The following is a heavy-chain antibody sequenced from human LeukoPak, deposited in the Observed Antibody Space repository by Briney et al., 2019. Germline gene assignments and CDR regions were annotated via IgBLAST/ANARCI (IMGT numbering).Heavy chain of an antibody. J-gene: IGHJ4*02. CDR1: GYTFMSHG. CDR3: ARDGDYGELLY. V-gene: IGHV1-18*04. Sequence: ASVKVSCKAYGYTFMSHGISWVRQAPGQGLEWMGWISGYSSNTNYAQRLQGRVTMTTDTSTTTAYMELRSLRSDDTAVYYCARDGDYGELLYWGQGTLVTVSS. CDR2: ISGYSSNT. D-gene: IGHD4-17*01.